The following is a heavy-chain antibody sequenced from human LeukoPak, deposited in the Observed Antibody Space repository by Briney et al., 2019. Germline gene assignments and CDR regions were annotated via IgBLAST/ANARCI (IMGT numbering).Heavy chain of an antibody. CDR3: ARDRWLHLYFDY. J-gene: IGHJ4*02. Sequence: SETLSLTCTVYGGSFSGYYWSWIRQPPGKGLEWIGEINHSGSTNYNPSLKSQVTISVDTSKNQFSLKLSSVTAADTAVYYCARDRWLHLYFDYWGQGTLVTVSS. D-gene: IGHD5-24*01. CDR1: GGSFSGYY. CDR2: INHSGST. V-gene: IGHV4-34*01.